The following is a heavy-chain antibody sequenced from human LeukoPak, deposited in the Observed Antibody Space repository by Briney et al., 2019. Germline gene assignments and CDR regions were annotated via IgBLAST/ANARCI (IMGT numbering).Heavy chain of an antibody. V-gene: IGHV3-33*06. CDR1: GFTFSSYG. D-gene: IGHD3-3*02. J-gene: IGHJ4*02. Sequence: GRSLRLSCAASGFTFSSYGMHWVRQAPGKGLEWVAVIWYDGSNKYYADSVKGRLTISRDNSKNTLYLQMNSLRAEDTAVYYCAKESIFGVVLTNWGQGTLVTVSS. CDR2: IWYDGSNK. CDR3: AKESIFGVVLTN.